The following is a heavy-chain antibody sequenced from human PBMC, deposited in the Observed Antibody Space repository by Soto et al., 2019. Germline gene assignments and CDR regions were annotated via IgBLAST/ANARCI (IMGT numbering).Heavy chain of an antibody. CDR2: VNPILSMS. Sequence: QVQMVQSGAEVKKPGSSVKVSCKASGDTFSFYTINWVRQAPGLGLEWMGRVNPILSMSNYAQTFQGRVTMTADKSTSTAYMELRSLRSEDTAFYYCATSYGSGYRAFDYWGQGALVTVSS. V-gene: IGHV1-69*02. J-gene: IGHJ4*02. CDR1: GDTFSFYT. D-gene: IGHD3-10*01. CDR3: ATSYGSGYRAFDY.